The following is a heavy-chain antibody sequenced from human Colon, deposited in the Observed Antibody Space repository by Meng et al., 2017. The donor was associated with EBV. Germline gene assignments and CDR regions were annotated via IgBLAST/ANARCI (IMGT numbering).Heavy chain of an antibody. J-gene: IGHJ5*02. D-gene: IGHD2-21*02. Sequence: QLRRRECGSGLGQPSQSLSLTCAVSGYAISGGDYSWSWIRQPPGQGLEWIGYIYHGGTTYNTSLKSRVTRSVDNSKNQFSLRLTSVTAADTAVYYCARGPYCGGDCYWFDPWGQGTLVTVSS. CDR2: IYHGGTT. CDR3: ARGPYCGGDCYWFDP. CDR1: GYAISGGDYS. V-gene: IGHV4-30-2*01.